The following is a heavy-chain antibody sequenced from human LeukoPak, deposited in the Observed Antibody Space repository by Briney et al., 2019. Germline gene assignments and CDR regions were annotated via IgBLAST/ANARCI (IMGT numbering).Heavy chain of an antibody. CDR3: ARDCSSTSCYVTGYYGMDV. D-gene: IGHD2-2*01. CDR1: GFTFSSYE. J-gene: IGHJ6*02. V-gene: IGHV3-48*03. Sequence: GGSLSLSCAASGFTFSSYEMNWVRQAPGKGLEWVSYISSSGSTIYYADSVKGRFTISRDNAKNSLYLQMNSLRAEDTAVYYCARDCSSTSCYVTGYYGMDVWGQGTTVTVSS. CDR2: ISSSGSTI.